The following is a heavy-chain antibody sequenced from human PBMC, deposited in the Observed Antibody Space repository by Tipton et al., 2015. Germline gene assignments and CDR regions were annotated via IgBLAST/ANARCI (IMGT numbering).Heavy chain of an antibody. Sequence: PSLTCTVSGGSVSTSNYYWGWIRQSPGKGLEWIGYISYSGSTHYNPSLKRRVTISLDTSKNQFSLTLNSVTAADTAVYYCARDLEHGMDVWGQGTTVTVSS. CDR1: GGSVSTSNYY. CDR3: ARDLEHGMDV. D-gene: IGHD5-24*01. V-gene: IGHV4-61*01. CDR2: ISYSGST. J-gene: IGHJ6*02.